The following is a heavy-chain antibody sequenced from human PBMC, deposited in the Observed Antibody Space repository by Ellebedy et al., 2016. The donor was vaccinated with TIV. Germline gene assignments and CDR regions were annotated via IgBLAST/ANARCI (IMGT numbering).Heavy chain of an antibody. J-gene: IGHJ5*02. Sequence: GSLRLSCNVSGGSISRSSSYWGWIRQPPGKGLEWLGSIYFNGRTFYNPSLKSRVAISLDTSKNQFSLKLSSLTVADTAVYYCARWFGELLYVRWFDPWGQGTLVTVSS. D-gene: IGHD3-10*01. CDR1: GGSISRSSSY. CDR2: IYFNGRT. CDR3: ARWFGELLYVRWFDP. V-gene: IGHV4-39*01.